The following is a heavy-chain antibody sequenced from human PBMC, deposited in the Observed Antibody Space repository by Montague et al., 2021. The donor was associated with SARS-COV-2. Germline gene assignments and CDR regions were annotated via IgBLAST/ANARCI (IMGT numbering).Heavy chain of an antibody. CDR1: GFSLSTRAVC. CDR3: ARSYGTTVVTRAFDY. V-gene: IGHV2-70*01. Sequence: PALVKPTQTLTLTCTFSGFSLSTRAVCVSWIRQPPGKALEWLALIDWDDDKYYSTSLKTRLTITKDTSKNQVVLTMTNMDPVDTATYYCARSYGTTVVTRAFDYWGQGTLVTVSS. D-gene: IGHD4-23*01. CDR2: IDWDDDK. J-gene: IGHJ4*02.